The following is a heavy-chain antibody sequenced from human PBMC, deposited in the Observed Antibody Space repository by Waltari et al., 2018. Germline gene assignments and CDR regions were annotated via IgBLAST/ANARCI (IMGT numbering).Heavy chain of an antibody. J-gene: IGHJ4*02. D-gene: IGHD3-16*01. CDR2: VKSDGTTT. CDR3: GRAFGDYVSPVSDF. V-gene: IGHV3-74*01. Sequence: VQLVESGGGLAQPGGSLRLSCTASGFTFTNRWRNWVRQRPGKGLMWVSRVKSDGTTTNYSDSVRGRSPMSRDNAKNTVYLRLNSLSGDDTAVYFCGRAFGDYVSPVSDFWGQRVMVSVSS. CDR1: GFTFTNRW.